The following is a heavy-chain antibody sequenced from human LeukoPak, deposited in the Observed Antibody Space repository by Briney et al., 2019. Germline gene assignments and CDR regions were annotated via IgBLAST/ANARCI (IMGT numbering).Heavy chain of an antibody. CDR2: IDYNGGDK. V-gene: IGHV3-7*01. CDR3: PSAVRGASVDY. D-gene: IGHD6-19*01. J-gene: IGHJ4*02. Sequence: GGSLRLSCAASGFTFSNDWMRWVRQTPGKGLECVTNIDYNGGDKYYVDSVKGRFTISRDNAKNSLYLQIHSLRAEDTAVYFCPSAVRGASVDYWGKGPRATAPS. CDR1: GFTFSNDW.